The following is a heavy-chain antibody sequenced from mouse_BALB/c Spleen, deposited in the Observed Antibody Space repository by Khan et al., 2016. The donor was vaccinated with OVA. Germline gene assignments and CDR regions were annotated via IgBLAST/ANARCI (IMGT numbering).Heavy chain of an antibody. D-gene: IGHD2-10*01. J-gene: IGHJ4*01. V-gene: IGHV2-6-1*01. Sequence: QVQLKESGPGLVAPSQSLSITCTISGFSLTNYGVHWVRQPPGKGLEWLVVIWSDGSTTYNSALKSRLSISKDNSKSQVFLKMNSLQTDDTAMYSCARQPYYHYYLMDYWGQGTSLTVSS. CDR3: ARQPYYHYYLMDY. CDR1: GFSLTNYG. CDR2: IWSDGST.